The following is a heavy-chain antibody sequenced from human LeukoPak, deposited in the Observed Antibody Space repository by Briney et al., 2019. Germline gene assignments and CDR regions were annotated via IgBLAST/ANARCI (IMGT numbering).Heavy chain of an antibody. V-gene: IGHV3-23*01. CDR1: GFTFSSYA. CDR2: ISGSGGST. CDR3: AKSPVRLLSYHSSGYYYPSSWYFDL. Sequence: GGSLRLSCSASGFTFSSYAMSWVRQAPGKGLEWVSAISGSGGSTYYADSVKGRFIISRDNSKNTLYLQMNSLRAEDTAVYYCAKSPVRLLSYHSSGYYYPSSWYFDLWGRGTLVTVSS. D-gene: IGHD3-22*01. J-gene: IGHJ2*01.